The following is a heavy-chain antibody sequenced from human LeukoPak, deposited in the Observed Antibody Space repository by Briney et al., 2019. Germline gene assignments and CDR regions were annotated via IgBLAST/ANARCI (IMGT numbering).Heavy chain of an antibody. CDR3: ARTYCSSTSCYFFDY. CDR1: GYTFTSYY. Sequence: ASMKVSCKASGYTFTSYYMHWVRQAPGQGLEWMGIINPSGGSTSYAQKFQGRVTITTDESTSTAYMELSSLRSEDTAVYYCARTYCSSTSCYFFDYWGQGTLVTVSS. V-gene: IGHV1-46*01. CDR2: INPSGGST. J-gene: IGHJ4*02. D-gene: IGHD2-2*01.